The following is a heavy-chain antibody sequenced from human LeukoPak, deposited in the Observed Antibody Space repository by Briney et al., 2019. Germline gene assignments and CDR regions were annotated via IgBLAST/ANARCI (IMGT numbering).Heavy chain of an antibody. CDR2: INHSGST. J-gene: IGHJ4*02. V-gene: IGHV4-34*01. CDR3: ASLKGGYQLPGDY. Sequence: SETLSLTCAVYGGSLSGYYWSWIRQPPGKGLEWIGEINHSGSTNYNPSLKSPVTISVDTSKNQFSLKLSSVTAADTAVYYCASLKGGYQLPGDYWGQATLVTVSS. CDR1: GGSLSGYY. D-gene: IGHD2-2*01.